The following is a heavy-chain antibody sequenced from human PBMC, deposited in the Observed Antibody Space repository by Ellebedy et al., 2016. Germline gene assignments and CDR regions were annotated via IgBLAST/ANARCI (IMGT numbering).Heavy chain of an antibody. D-gene: IGHD3-10*01. CDR3: ARHGGSGKYAGQTYYFGS. CDR1: GSSFANYW. V-gene: IGHV5-51*01. CDR2: IYPSDSET. Sequence: GESLKISCQGSGSSFANYWIGWVRQMSGKGLELMGIIYPSDSETRYSPSFQGHVTISADKSTSTAYLQWSNLKASDSAMYYCARHGGSGKYAGQTYYFGSWGQGTLVTVSS. J-gene: IGHJ4*02.